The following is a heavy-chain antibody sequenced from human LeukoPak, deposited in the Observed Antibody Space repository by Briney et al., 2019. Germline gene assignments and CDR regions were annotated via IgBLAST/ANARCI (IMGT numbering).Heavy chain of an antibody. CDR1: GGSFSGYY. CDR2: IYHSGST. V-gene: IGHV4-34*01. CDR3: ARGMTHGYFDR. J-gene: IGHJ2*01. Sequence: SETLSLTCAVYGGSFSGYYWSGIRQPPGKGLECIGEIYHSGSTNYNPSLKRRVTIPVETSKNQSSLKLSSVTAADTAVYYCARGMTHGYFDRWGRGTLVTVSS.